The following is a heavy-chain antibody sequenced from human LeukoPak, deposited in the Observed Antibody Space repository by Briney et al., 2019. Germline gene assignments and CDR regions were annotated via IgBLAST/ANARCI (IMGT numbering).Heavy chain of an antibody. V-gene: IGHV3-53*01. CDR1: GFTVSSNY. Sequence: GGSLRLSCAASGFTVSSNYMSWVRQAPGKGLEWVSVIYSGGSTYYADSVKGRFTISRDNAKNSLYLQMNSLRAEDTAVYYCAELGITMIGGVCGKGTTVTISS. CDR2: IYSGGST. CDR3: AELGITMIGGV. J-gene: IGHJ6*04. D-gene: IGHD3-10*02.